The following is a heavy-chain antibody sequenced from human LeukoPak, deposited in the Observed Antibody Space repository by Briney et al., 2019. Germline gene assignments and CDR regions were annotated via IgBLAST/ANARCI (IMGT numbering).Heavy chain of an antibody. Sequence: SETLSLTCTVSGGSISSSSYYWGWIRQPPGEGLEWIGSIYYSGSTYYNSSLKSRVTISVDTSKNQFSLKLSSVTAADTAVYYCASNYYGSGSYYPYHFDYWGQGTLVTVSS. D-gene: IGHD3-10*01. V-gene: IGHV4-39*01. CDR3: ASNYYGSGSYYPYHFDY. CDR2: IYYSGST. CDR1: GGSISSSSYY. J-gene: IGHJ4*02.